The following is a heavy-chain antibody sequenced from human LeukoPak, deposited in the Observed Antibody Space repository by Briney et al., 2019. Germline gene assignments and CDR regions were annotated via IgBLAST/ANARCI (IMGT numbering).Heavy chain of an antibody. Sequence: SETLSLTCAVYSGSFSGHYWSLIRQSPGKGLEWIGEINHSGRTNYNPSLRSRVTISVDTSKNQFSLKLSSVTAADTAVYYCARRGYSYGYNSDAFDIWGQGTMVTVSS. CDR2: INHSGRT. V-gene: IGHV4-34*01. CDR1: SGSFSGHY. D-gene: IGHD5-18*01. CDR3: ARRGYSYGYNSDAFDI. J-gene: IGHJ3*02.